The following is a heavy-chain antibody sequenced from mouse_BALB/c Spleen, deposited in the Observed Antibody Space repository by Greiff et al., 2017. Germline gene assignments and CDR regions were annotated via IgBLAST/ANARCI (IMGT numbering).Heavy chain of an antibody. CDR2: ISNGGGST. D-gene: IGHD2-4*01. CDR3: ERHDYDDYFDY. J-gene: IGHJ2*01. CDR1: GFTFSSYT. V-gene: IGHV5-12-2*01. Sequence: EVQRVESGGGLVQPGGSLKLSCAASGFTFSSYTMSWVRQTPEKRLEWVAYISNGGGSTYYPDTVKGRFTISRDNAKNTLYLQMSSLKSEDTAMYYCERHDYDDYFDYWGQGTTLTVSS.